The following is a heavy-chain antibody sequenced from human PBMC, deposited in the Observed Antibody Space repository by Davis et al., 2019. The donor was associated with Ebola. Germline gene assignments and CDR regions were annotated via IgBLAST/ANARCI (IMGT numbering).Heavy chain of an antibody. Sequence: MPSETLSLTCTVSGGSISSYYWSWLRQPPGKGLEWIGYIYYSGSTNYNPSLKSRVTISVDTSKNQFSLKLSSVTAADTAVYYCARGDWNYYFDYWGQGTLVTVSS. J-gene: IGHJ4*02. D-gene: IGHD1-7*01. V-gene: IGHV4-59*01. CDR3: ARGDWNYYFDY. CDR1: GGSISSYY. CDR2: IYYSGST.